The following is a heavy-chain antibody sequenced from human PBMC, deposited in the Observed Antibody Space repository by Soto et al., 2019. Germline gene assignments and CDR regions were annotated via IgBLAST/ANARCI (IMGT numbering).Heavy chain of an antibody. J-gene: IGHJ6*02. CDR1: GYTFTIYG. Sequence: ASVKISFKASGYTFTIYGISWLLQAPGQGHEWMGWISAYNGNTNYAQKLQGSVTMTTDTSTSTAYMELSSLRPEDTAVYYCARVNGGRRVPAASEPYYYGMDVWGQGTTVTVSS. D-gene: IGHD2-2*01. CDR3: ARVNGGRRVPAASEPYYYGMDV. CDR2: ISAYNGNT. V-gene: IGHV1-18*01.